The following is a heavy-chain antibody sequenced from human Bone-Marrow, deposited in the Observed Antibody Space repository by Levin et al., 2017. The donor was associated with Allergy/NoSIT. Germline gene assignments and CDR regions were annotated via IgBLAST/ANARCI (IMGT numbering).Heavy chain of an antibody. CDR2: INSDGSST. CDR3: ASLDILTGYGAFDI. V-gene: IGHV3-74*01. Sequence: GGSLRLSCAASGFTFSSYWMHWVRQAPGKGLVWVSRINSDGSSTSYADSVKGRFTISRDNAKNTLYLQMNSLRAEDTAVYYCASLDILTGYGAFDIWGQGTMVTVSS. D-gene: IGHD3-9*01. J-gene: IGHJ3*02. CDR1: GFTFSSYW.